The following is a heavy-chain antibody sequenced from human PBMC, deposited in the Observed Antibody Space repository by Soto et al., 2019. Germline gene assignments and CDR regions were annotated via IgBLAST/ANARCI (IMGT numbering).Heavy chain of an antibody. J-gene: IGHJ4*02. CDR2: IRSKAYGGTT. V-gene: IGHV3-49*03. CDR1: GFTFGDYA. Sequence: GGSLRLSCTASGFTFGDYAMSWFRQAPGKGLEWVGFIRSKAYGGTTEYAASVKGRFTISRDDSESIAYLQMNSLKTEDTAVYYCTRGPYYDSSGYYGTPYWGQGTLVTVSS. CDR3: TRGPYYDSSGYYGTPY. D-gene: IGHD3-22*01.